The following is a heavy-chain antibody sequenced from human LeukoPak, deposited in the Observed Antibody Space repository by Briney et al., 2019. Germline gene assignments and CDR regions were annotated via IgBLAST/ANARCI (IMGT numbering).Heavy chain of an antibody. V-gene: IGHV4-39*07. CDR3: AGLGVMVLVYQSES. J-gene: IGHJ1*01. CDR1: GGSVSSSKYL. Sequence: SETLSLTCAVSGGSVSSSKYLWDWIRQPPGKELEWIGSIFYSGNTDYNPSLKSRVTLSVDTSKNQFSLKLTSVTAADSAVYYCAGLGVMVLVYQSESWGQGTPVTVSS. CDR2: IFYSGNT. D-gene: IGHD2-8*01.